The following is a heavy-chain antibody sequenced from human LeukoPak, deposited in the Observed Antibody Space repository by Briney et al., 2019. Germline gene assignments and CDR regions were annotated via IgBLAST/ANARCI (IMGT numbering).Heavy chain of an antibody. Sequence: SETLSLTCTVSGGSISSGAYYWSWIRQPPGKGLEWIGYIYYSGSTYYNPSLKSRVTISVDTSKNQFSLKLSSVTAADTAVYYCARGIYGSGSYYNGWGQGTLVTVSS. D-gene: IGHD3-10*01. J-gene: IGHJ4*02. V-gene: IGHV4-30-4*01. CDR2: IYYSGST. CDR1: GGSISSGAYY. CDR3: ARGIYGSGSYYNG.